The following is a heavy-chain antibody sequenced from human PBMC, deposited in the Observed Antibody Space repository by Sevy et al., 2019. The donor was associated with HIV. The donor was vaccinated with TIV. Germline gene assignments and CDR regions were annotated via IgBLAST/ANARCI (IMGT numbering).Heavy chain of an antibody. CDR1: GFTFSDYW. Sequence: GGSLRLSCVASGFTFSDYWMTWVRQAPGKGLEWVAVIWYDGSNKYYADSVKGRFTISRDNSKNTLYLQMNSLRAEDTAVYYCARDGYSYGYAGDLYFDYWGQGTLVTVSS. CDR3: ARDGYSYGYAGDLYFDY. D-gene: IGHD5-18*01. V-gene: IGHV3-33*08. J-gene: IGHJ4*02. CDR2: IWYDGSNK.